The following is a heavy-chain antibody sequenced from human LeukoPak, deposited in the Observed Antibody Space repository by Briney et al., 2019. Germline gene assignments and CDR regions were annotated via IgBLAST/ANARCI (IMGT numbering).Heavy chain of an antibody. J-gene: IGHJ4*02. D-gene: IGHD6-13*01. V-gene: IGHV4-59*12. CDR2: IYYSGST. CDR1: GGSISSYY. Sequence: SETLSLTCTVSGGSISSYYWSWIRQPPGKGLEWIGYIYYSGSTNYNPSLKSRVTISVDTSKNQFSLKLSSVTAADTAVYYCARRRIAAAGRHFDYWGQGTLVTVSS. CDR3: ARRRIAAAGRHFDY.